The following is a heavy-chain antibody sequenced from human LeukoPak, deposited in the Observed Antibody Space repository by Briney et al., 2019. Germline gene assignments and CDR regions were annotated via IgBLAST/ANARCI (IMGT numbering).Heavy chain of an antibody. CDR2: IKQDGSEK. J-gene: IGHJ4*02. CDR3: ARYHTTPGLLFDY. V-gene: IGHV3-7*01. Sequence: GGSLRLSCAASGVTFSSYWMTWVRQAPGKGLEWVANIKQDGSEKYYVDSVKGRFTISRDNAKNSLYLQMNSLRAEDTAVYYCARYHTTPGLLFDYWGQGTLVTVSS. D-gene: IGHD1-26*01. CDR1: GVTFSSYW.